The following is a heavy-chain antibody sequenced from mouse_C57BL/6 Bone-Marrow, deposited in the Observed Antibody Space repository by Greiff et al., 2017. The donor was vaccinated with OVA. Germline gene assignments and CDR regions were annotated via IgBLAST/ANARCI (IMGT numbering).Heavy chain of an antibody. CDR1: GYSFTSYY. CDR3: ARDRYDVFPFAY. Sequence: VQLQQSGPELVKPGASVKISCKASGYSFTSYYIHWVKQRPGQGLEWIGWIYPGSGNTKYNEKFKGKATLTADTSSSTAYMQLSSLTSEDSAVYYCARDRYDVFPFAYWGQGTLVTVSA. D-gene: IGHD2-12*01. J-gene: IGHJ3*01. V-gene: IGHV1-66*01. CDR2: IYPGSGNT.